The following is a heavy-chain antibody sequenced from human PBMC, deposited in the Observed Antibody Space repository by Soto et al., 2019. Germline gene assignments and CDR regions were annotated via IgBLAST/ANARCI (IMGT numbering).Heavy chain of an antibody. CDR1: GDSVSSNRAA. J-gene: IGHJ6*02. CDR2: TYYRSKWYS. V-gene: IGHV6-1*01. CDR3: ARDREAVAVMYYYGMDV. Sequence: SQTLSLTCAISGDSVSSNRAAWNWIRQSPSRGLEWLGRTYYRSKWYSDFAVSVKSRITINPDTSKNQVSLHLNSVTPEDTAVYYCARDREAVAVMYYYGMDVWGQGTTVTVSS. D-gene: IGHD6-19*01.